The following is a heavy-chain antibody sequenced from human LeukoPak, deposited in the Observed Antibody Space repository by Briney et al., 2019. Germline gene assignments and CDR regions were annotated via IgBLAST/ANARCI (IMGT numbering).Heavy chain of an antibody. CDR2: IYPGDSDT. CDR3: ARRKMTMDFGVVISYFDY. V-gene: IGHV5-51*01. D-gene: IGHD3-3*01. J-gene: IGHJ4*02. CDR1: GYSFTSYW. Sequence: GESLKISCKGSGYSFTSYWIGWVRQMPGKGLEWMGIIYPGDSDTRYSPSFQGQVTISADKSISTAYLQWSSLKASDTAMYYCARRKMTMDFGVVISYFDYWGQGTLVTVSS.